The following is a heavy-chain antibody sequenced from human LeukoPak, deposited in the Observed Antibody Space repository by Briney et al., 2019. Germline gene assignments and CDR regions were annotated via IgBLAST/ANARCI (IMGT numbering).Heavy chain of an antibody. Sequence: SETLSLTCTVSGGSISSISYYWGWIRQPPGKGLEWIGSIYYSGSTYYNPSLKSRVTISVDTSKNQFSLKLSSVTAADTDVYYCARTLIGWGRTSRPFDPWGQGTLVTVSS. CDR2: IYYSGST. CDR3: ARTLIGWGRTSRPFDP. V-gene: IGHV4-39*07. D-gene: IGHD3-16*01. J-gene: IGHJ5*02. CDR1: GGSISSISYY.